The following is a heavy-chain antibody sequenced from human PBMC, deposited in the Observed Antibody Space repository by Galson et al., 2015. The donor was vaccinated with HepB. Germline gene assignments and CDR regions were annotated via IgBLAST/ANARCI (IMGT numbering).Heavy chain of an antibody. CDR3: AKENRLRIGYYDRGGAAFDY. Sequence: SLRLSCAASGFTFSSYGTHWVRQAPGKGLEWVAVISYDESNKYYADSVKGRFTISRDNSRNTMYLQMNSLRAEDTAVYYCAKENRLRIGYYDRGGAAFDYWGQGALVTVSS. CDR2: ISYDESNK. V-gene: IGHV3-30*18. CDR1: GFTFSSYG. J-gene: IGHJ4*02. D-gene: IGHD3-22*01.